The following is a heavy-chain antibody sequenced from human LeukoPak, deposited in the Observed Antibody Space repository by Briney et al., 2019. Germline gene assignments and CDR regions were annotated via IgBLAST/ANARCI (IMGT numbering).Heavy chain of an antibody. CDR1: GFTFSSHW. V-gene: IGHV3-21*01. CDR2: ISSSSSYI. Sequence: GGSLRLSCVASGFTFSSHWMNWVRQAPGKGLEWVSSISSSSSYIYYADSVKGRFTISRDNAKNSLYLQMNSLRAEDTAVYYCARFSGSYGPYYFDYWGQGTLVTVSS. CDR3: ARFSGSYGPYYFDY. J-gene: IGHJ4*02. D-gene: IGHD1-26*01.